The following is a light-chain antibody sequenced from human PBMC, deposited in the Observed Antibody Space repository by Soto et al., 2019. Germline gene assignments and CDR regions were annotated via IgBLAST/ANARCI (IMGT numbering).Light chain of an antibody. CDR1: SGHSSYI. CDR3: ETWDSNTHTV. Sequence: QSVLTQSSSASASLGSSVKLTCNLRSGHSSYIIAWHQQQPGKAPRYLMKLEGSGSYNKGSGVPDRFSGSSSGADRYLTISNLQFEDEDDYYCETWDSNTHTVFGGGTKLTVL. V-gene: IGLV4-60*02. CDR2: LEGSGSY. J-gene: IGLJ3*02.